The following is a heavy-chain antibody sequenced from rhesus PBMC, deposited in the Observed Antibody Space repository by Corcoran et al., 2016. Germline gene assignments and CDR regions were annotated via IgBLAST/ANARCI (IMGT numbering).Heavy chain of an antibody. CDR3: MRDGYWGAWGLKN. CDR1: GVSISSYD. Sequence: QVQLQESGPGLVKPSETPPLTCAVSGVSISSYDWSWIRQAPGQGLGYIGRIYGSDGRTDYNPSLESRVTISIDTSMNQFSLKLSSVTAADTAVYYCMRDGYWGAWGLKNWGQGVLVSVSS. V-gene: IGHV4S2*01. CDR2: IYGSDGRT. D-gene: IGHD3-34*01. J-gene: IGHJ4*01.